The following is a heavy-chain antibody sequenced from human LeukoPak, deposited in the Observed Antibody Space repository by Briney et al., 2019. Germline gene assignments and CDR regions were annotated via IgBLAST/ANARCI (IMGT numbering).Heavy chain of an antibody. CDR1: GDSVTSYY. CDR3: ARLDCTGDGCYNH. Sequence: PSETLSLTCSVSGDSVTSYYWSWIQQPPGKGLEWIGYVSYDGTTNYTPSLRSRVIMAVDTAKNHISLRLTSLSAADTAVYYCARLDCTGDGCYNHWGQGILVTVSS. D-gene: IGHD2-8*02. J-gene: IGHJ4*02. CDR2: VSYDGTT. V-gene: IGHV4-59*08.